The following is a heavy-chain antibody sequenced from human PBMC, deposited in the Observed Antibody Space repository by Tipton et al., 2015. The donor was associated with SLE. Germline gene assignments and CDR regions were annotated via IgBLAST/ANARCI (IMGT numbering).Heavy chain of an antibody. CDR1: GYPFTDYY. CDR2: INPSTGDR. V-gene: IGHV1-2*06. J-gene: IGHJ3*02. D-gene: IGHD6-13*01. CDR3: ARTYGYTSTWYGNALDI. Sequence: QSGAEVKKPGASVKVSCKASGYPFTDYYIHWIRQAPGEALEWMGRINPSTGDRNYAEKFHGRVTMTRDTSISTAYMELSTLRSDDTAVYYCARTYGYTSTWYGNALDIWGQGTMVTVSS.